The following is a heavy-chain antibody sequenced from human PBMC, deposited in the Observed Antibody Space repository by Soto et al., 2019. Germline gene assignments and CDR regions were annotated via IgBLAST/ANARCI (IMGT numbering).Heavy chain of an antibody. CDR1: GYTFTSYY. D-gene: IGHD1-26*01. J-gene: IGHJ5*02. CDR3: VRGSGSYRFDP. Sequence: QVQVVQSGAEVKKPGASVKVSCKASGYTFTSYYMHCVRQAPGQGLEWMGIINPSGGSTNYAQKFQGRVTMTRDTSTSTVYMELSSLRSDDTAVYFCVRGSGSYRFDPWGQGTLVTVSS. CDR2: INPSGGST. V-gene: IGHV1-46*01.